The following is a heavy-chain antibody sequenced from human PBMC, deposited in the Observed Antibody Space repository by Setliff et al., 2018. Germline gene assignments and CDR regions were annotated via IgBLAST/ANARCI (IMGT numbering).Heavy chain of an antibody. V-gene: IGHV1-24*01. CDR1: GYTLTELS. CDR3: ATERLLDYYGSGSYPSFDY. Sequence: ASVKVSCKVSGYTLTELSMHWVRQAPGKGLEWMGGFDPEDGETIYAQKFQGRVTMTEDTSTDTAYMEPSSLRSEDTAVYYCATERLLDYYGSGSYPSFDYWGQGTLVTVSS. J-gene: IGHJ4*02. D-gene: IGHD3-10*01. CDR2: FDPEDGET.